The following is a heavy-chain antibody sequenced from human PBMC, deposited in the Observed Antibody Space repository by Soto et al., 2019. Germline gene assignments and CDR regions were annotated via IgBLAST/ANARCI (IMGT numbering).Heavy chain of an antibody. J-gene: IGHJ5*02. CDR3: ARPYCSGGSCYSTNWFDP. CDR1: GGSISSSSYY. D-gene: IGHD2-15*01. Sequence: QLQLQESGPGLVKPSETLSLTCTVSGGSISSSSYYWGWIRQPPGKGLEWIGSIYYSGSTYYNPSLKSRVTISVDTSKTQFSLKLSSVTAADTAVYYCARPYCSGGSCYSTNWFDPWGQGTLVTVSS. V-gene: IGHV4-39*01. CDR2: IYYSGST.